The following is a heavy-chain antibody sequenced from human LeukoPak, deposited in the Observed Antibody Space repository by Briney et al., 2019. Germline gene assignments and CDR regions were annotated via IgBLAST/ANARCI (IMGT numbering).Heavy chain of an antibody. J-gene: IGHJ6*03. D-gene: IGHD4-23*01. Sequence: ASVKVSCKASGGTFSSYAISWVRQAPGQGLEWMGGIIPIFGTANYAQKFQGRVTITTDESTSTAYMELSSLRSEDTAVYYCARLRDYGGNRPKGEYYYMDVWGKGTTVTVSS. CDR2: IIPIFGTA. CDR3: ARLRDYGGNRPKGEYYYMDV. CDR1: GGTFSSYA. V-gene: IGHV1-69*05.